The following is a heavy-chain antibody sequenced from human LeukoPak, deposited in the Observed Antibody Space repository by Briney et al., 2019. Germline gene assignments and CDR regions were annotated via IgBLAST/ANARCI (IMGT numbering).Heavy chain of an antibody. CDR3: AKHLRRRFFSRTLGFDP. J-gene: IGHJ5*02. Sequence: SETLSLTRAVYGGSFSGYYWSWIRQPPGKGLEWIGEINHSGSTNYNPSLKSRVTISVDTSKNQISLKVRPVTAADTAVYYCAKHLRRRFFSRTLGFDPWGQGTLVTVSS. V-gene: IGHV4-34*01. CDR2: INHSGST. D-gene: IGHD3-3*01. CDR1: GGSFSGYY.